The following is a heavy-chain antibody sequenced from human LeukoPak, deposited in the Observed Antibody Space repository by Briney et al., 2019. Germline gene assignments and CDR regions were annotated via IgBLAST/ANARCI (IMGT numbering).Heavy chain of an antibody. J-gene: IGHJ4*02. CDR1: GFTFSSYG. D-gene: IGHD3-16*01. V-gene: IGHV3-30*18. CDR2: ISYDGSNK. Sequence: GGSLRLSCAASGFTFSSYGMHWVRQAPGKGLEWVAVISYDGSNKYYADSVKGRFTISRDNSKNTLYLQMNSLRAEDTAVYYCAKDLGGVLDYWGQGTLVTVSS. CDR3: AKDLGGVLDY.